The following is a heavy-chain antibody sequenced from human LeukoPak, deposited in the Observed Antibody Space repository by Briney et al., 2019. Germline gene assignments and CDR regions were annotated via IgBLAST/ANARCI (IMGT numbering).Heavy chain of an antibody. Sequence: GESLKISCKGSGYSFTHFWIGWVRQMPGKGLEWMGIIYPGDSYTAYSPSFQGQVTISADKSISTASLQWSSLRASDTAMYYCARRGYCSSINCYTFDYWGQGTLVTVSS. V-gene: IGHV5-51*01. D-gene: IGHD2-2*02. J-gene: IGHJ4*02. CDR2: IYPGDSYT. CDR1: GYSFTHFW. CDR3: ARRGYCSSINCYTFDY.